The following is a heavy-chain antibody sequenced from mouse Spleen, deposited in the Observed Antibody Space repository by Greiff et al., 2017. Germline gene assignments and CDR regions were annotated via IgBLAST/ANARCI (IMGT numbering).Heavy chain of an antibody. CDR2: IHPNSGST. V-gene: IGHV1-64*01. CDR1: GYTFTSYW. D-gene: IGHD2-1*01. CDR3: ARWDGNYMSTDY. Sequence: QVQLQQPGAELVKPGASVKLSCKASGYTFTSYWMHWVKQRPGQGLEWIGMIHPNSGSTNYNEKFKSKATLTVDKSSSTAYMQLSSLTSEDSAVYYCARWDGNYMSTDYWGQGTTLTVSS. J-gene: IGHJ2*01.